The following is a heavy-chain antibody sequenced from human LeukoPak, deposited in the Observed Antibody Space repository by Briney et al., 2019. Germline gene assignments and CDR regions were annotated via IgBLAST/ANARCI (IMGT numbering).Heavy chain of an antibody. J-gene: IGHJ4*02. CDR3: AKERDYDSSGYSGRGYYFDY. Sequence: KPGGSLRLSCAASGFTFSNAWMSWVRQAPGKGLEWVGRIKSKTDGGTTDYAAPVKGRFTITRDDSKNTLYLQMNSLKTEDTAVYYCAKERDYDSSGYSGRGYYFDYWGQGTLVTVSS. CDR1: GFTFSNAW. CDR2: IKSKTDGGTT. V-gene: IGHV3-15*01. D-gene: IGHD3-22*01.